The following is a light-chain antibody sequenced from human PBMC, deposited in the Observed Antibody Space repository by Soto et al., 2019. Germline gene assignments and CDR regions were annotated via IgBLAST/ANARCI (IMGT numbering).Light chain of an antibody. CDR1: QSFSGSY. V-gene: IGKV3-20*01. Sequence: ELVLTQSPGTLSLSPGERATLSCRASQSFSGSYLAWYQQKPAQAPRLLIYGVSSRATGIPDRFSGSGSGTDFTLTISRLEPEDFAVYYCQQYGSSPYTVGQGTKLEIK. CDR3: QQYGSSPYT. J-gene: IGKJ2*01. CDR2: GVS.